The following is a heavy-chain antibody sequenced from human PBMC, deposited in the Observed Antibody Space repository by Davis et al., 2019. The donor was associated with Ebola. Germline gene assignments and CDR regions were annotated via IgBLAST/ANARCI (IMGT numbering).Heavy chain of an antibody. Sequence: AASVKVSCKTSGYTFTGFYIHWARQAPGQGLEWLGWINAGNGDTKYSQKFQGRVTITRDTPASTAYMELSSLRSDDTAVYYCARETGLRSYGMDVWGQGTTVTVSS. CDR3: ARETGLRSYGMDV. CDR1: GYTFTGFY. V-gene: IGHV1/OR15-3*02. D-gene: IGHD7-27*01. J-gene: IGHJ6*02. CDR2: INAGNGDT.